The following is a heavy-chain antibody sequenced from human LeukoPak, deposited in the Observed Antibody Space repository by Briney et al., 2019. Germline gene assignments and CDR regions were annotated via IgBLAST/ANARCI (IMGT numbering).Heavy chain of an antibody. D-gene: IGHD6-19*01. CDR1: GGSFSGYY. CDR2: INHSGST. J-gene: IGHJ4*02. Sequence: SETLSLTCAVYGGSFSGYYWSWIRQPPGKGLEWIGEINHSGSTNYNPSLKSRVTISVDTSKNQSSLKLSSVTAADTAVYYCARGKSPYSSGWYYWGQGTLVTVSS. V-gene: IGHV4-34*01. CDR3: ARGKSPYSSGWYY.